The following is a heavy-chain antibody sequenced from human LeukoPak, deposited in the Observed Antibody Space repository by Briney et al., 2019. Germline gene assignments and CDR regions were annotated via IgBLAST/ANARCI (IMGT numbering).Heavy chain of an antibody. CDR2: IYYSGST. CDR3: ARCGSALDYYYYGMDV. Sequence: SETLSLTCTVSGGSISSYYWSWIRQPPGKGLEWIGYIYYSGSTNYNPSLKGRVTISVDTSKNQFSLKLSPVTAADTAVYYCARCGSALDYYYYGMDVWGQGTTVTVSS. V-gene: IGHV4-59*08. D-gene: IGHD1-26*01. J-gene: IGHJ6*02. CDR1: GGSISSYY.